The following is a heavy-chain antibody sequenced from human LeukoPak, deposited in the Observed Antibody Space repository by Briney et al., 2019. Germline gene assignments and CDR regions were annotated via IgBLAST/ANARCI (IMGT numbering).Heavy chain of an antibody. Sequence: ASVKVSCKASGYTFTSYGISWVRQAPGQGLEWMGWISAYNGNTNYAQKLQGRVTMTTDTSTSTAYMELRSLRSDDTAVYCCARSIAAAITVDYWGQGTLVTVSS. J-gene: IGHJ4*02. V-gene: IGHV1-18*01. D-gene: IGHD6-13*01. CDR2: ISAYNGNT. CDR1: GYTFTSYG. CDR3: ARSIAAAITVDY.